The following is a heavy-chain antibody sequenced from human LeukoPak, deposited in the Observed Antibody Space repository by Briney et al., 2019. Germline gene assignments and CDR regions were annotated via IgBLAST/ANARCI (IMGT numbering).Heavy chain of an antibody. Sequence: GGSLRLSCAASGFTVSSNYMSWVRQAPGKGLEWVSVIYSGGSTYYADSVKGRFTISRDNSKNTLYLQMNSLRAEDTAVYYCARDSPLYCSGGSCYSDYWGQGTLVTVSS. CDR2: IYSGGST. J-gene: IGHJ4*02. D-gene: IGHD2-15*01. V-gene: IGHV3-66*01. CDR3: ARDSPLYCSGGSCYSDY. CDR1: GFTVSSNY.